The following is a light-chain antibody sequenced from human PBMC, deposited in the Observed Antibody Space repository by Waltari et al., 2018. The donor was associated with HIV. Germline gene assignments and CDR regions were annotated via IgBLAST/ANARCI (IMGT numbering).Light chain of an antibody. V-gene: IGKV3-11*01. CDR1: QSVSTY. CDR2: YAS. Sequence: EIVLTQSPATLSLSPGERATLSCRASQSVSTYLAWSQQKSGQSPRLLIYYASIRATGIPARFSGSGSGTDFTLTISSLEPEDFAVYYCQQRSNWPPAPTFGGGTKVEIK. J-gene: IGKJ4*01. CDR3: QQRSNWPPAPT.